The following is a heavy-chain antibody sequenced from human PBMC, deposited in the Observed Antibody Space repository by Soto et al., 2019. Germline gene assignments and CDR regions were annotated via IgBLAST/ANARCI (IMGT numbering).Heavy chain of an antibody. V-gene: IGHV3-7*03. D-gene: IGHD1-26*01. CDR3: ARDYPAGSYYDY. Sequence: GGSLRLSCAASGFTFSSYWMSWVRQAPGKWLEWVARINQDGSEKYYVDSVKGRFTISRDNAKNSLYLQMNSLRAEDTAVYYCARDYPAGSYYDYWGQGXLVTVSS. CDR2: INQDGSEK. CDR1: GFTFSSYW. J-gene: IGHJ4*02.